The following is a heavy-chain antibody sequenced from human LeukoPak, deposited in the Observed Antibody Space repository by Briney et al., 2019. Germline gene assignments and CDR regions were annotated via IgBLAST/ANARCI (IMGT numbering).Heavy chain of an antibody. CDR3: ARRGRDGYNFRY. Sequence: PSETLSLTCAVYGGSFSGYYWSWIRQPPGKGLEWIGEINHSGSTNYSPSLKSRVTISVDTSKNQFSLKLSSVTAADTAVYYCARRGRDGYNFRYWGQGTLVTVSS. CDR2: INHSGST. D-gene: IGHD5-24*01. CDR1: GGSFSGYY. J-gene: IGHJ4*02. V-gene: IGHV4-34*01.